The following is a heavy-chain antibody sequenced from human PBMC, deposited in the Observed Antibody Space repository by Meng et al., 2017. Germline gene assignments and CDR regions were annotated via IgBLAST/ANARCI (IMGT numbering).Heavy chain of an antibody. CDR3: ARDRLLTMVRGYDAFDI. J-gene: IGHJ3*02. D-gene: IGHD3-10*01. CDR2: IYTSGST. Sequence: SETLSLTCTVSGGSISSYYWSWIRQPAGKGLEWIGRIYTSGSTNYNPSLKSRVTMSVDTSKNQFSLKLSSVTAADTAVYYCARDRLLTMVRGYDAFDIWGQGTMVTVSS. CDR1: GGSISSYY. V-gene: IGHV4-4*07.